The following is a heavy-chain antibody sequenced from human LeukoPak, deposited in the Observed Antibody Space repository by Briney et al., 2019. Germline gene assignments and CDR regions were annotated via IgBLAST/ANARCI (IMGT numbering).Heavy chain of an antibody. J-gene: IGHJ4*02. V-gene: IGHV3-74*01. CDR1: GDSISTSNSY. D-gene: IGHD1-26*01. Sequence: ETLSLTCTVSGDSISTSNSYWGWVRQAPGKGLVWVSRINGDGSGTGYADSVKGRFTISRDNAKNTLYLQMNSLRAEDTAVYYCAVGANPGAFDYWGQGTLVTVSS. CDR2: INGDGSGT. CDR3: AVGANPGAFDY.